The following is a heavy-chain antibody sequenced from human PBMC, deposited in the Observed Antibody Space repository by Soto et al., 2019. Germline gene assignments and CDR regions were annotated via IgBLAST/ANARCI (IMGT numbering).Heavy chain of an antibody. CDR1: GFIFNEYG. V-gene: IGHV3-33*01. J-gene: IGHJ4*02. Sequence: QVQLVESGGGEVQPGRSLRLSCAASGFIFNEYGMHWVRQAPGKGLEWAAVIWYDGSNKYYADSVKGRFSFSRDNSKNTMSLQMNSLRVEDTAIYYCARWGCSGSNCNLNQRSFDLWGQGTLVTVSS. CDR2: IWYDGSNK. CDR3: ARWGCSGSNCNLNQRSFDL. D-gene: IGHD2-15*01.